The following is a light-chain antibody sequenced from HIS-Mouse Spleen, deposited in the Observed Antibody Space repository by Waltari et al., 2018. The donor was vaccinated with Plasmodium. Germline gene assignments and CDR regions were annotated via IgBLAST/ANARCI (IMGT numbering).Light chain of an antibody. CDR2: EDS. CDR1: ALPKKY. J-gene: IGLJ3*02. CDR3: YSTDSSCNHRV. Sequence: SYELTQPPSVSVSPGQTARITCSGAALPKKYAYWYQQKSGQAPVLVIYEDSKRPSGIPERFSGSSSGTMATLTISGAQVEDEADYYRYSTDSSCNHRVFGGGTKLTVL. V-gene: IGLV3-10*01.